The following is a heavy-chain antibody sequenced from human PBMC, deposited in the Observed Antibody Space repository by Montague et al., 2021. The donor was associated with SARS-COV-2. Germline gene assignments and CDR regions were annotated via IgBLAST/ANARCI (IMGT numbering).Heavy chain of an antibody. J-gene: IGHJ6*02. Sequence: TLSLTCTVSGGSISSGGYYWSWIRQHPGKGLEWIGYIYYSGSTYYNPSLKSRVTISVDTSKNQFSLKLSSVTAADTAVYYCARGGSYSSSWYGVDYYYGMDVWGQGTTVTVSS. CDR1: GGSISSGGYY. V-gene: IGHV4-31*03. D-gene: IGHD6-13*01. CDR2: IYYSGST. CDR3: ARGGSYSSSWYGVDYYYGMDV.